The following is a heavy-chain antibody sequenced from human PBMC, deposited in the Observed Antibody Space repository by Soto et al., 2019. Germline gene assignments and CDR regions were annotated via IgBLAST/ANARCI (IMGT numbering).Heavy chain of an antibody. Sequence: SETLSLTCTVSGGSVSSGSYYWSWIRQPPGKGLEWIGYMYYSGSTNYNPSLKSRVTISVDTSKNQFSLKLSSVTAADMAVYYCARDLRYYDSSGYYGAVWFDPWGQGTLVTVSS. CDR3: ARDLRYYDSSGYYGAVWFDP. CDR2: MYYSGST. D-gene: IGHD3-22*01. J-gene: IGHJ5*02. V-gene: IGHV4-61*01. CDR1: GGSVSSGSYY.